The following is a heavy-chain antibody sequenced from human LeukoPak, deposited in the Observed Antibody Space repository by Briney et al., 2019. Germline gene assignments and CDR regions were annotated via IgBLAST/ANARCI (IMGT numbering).Heavy chain of an antibody. D-gene: IGHD3-3*01. CDR2: INPNSGGT. CDR1: GYTFTGYY. V-gene: IGHV1-2*02. Sequence: ASVKVSCKASGYTFTGYYMHWVRQAPGQGLEWMGWINPNSGGTNYAQKFQGRVTMTRDTSISTAYMELSRLRSDDTAVYYCARDSGYDFWSGYYLPFDYWGQGTLVTVSS. CDR3: ARDSGYDFWSGYYLPFDY. J-gene: IGHJ4*02.